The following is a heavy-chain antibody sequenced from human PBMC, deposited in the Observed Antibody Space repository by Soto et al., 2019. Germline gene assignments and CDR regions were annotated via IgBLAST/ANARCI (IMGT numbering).Heavy chain of an antibody. D-gene: IGHD3-22*01. J-gene: IGHJ5*02. Sequence: SETLSLTCTFSGGSISSYYWSWIRQPPGKGLEWIGYIYYSGSTNYNPSLKSRVTISVDTSKNQFSLKLSSVTAADTAVYYCARVVVITTDSGRYNWFDPWGQGTLVTVSS. CDR2: IYYSGST. CDR1: GGSISSYY. CDR3: ARVVVITTDSGRYNWFDP. V-gene: IGHV4-59*01.